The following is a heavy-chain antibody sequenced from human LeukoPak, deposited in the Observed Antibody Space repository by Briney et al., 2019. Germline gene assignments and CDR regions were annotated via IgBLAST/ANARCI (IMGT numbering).Heavy chain of an antibody. CDR3: ARATGGAAAADFDP. D-gene: IGHD6-13*01. CDR2: IYYTGTTT. CDR1: GGSISSVGYY. J-gene: IGHJ5*02. V-gene: IGHV4-31*03. Sequence: SQTLSLTCTASGGSISSVGYYWSWIRQHPGKGLEWIGFIYYTGTTTYYNPSLKSRATISVDTSKNHFSLKLTSVTAADTAVYYCARATGGAAAADFDPWGQGTLVTVSS.